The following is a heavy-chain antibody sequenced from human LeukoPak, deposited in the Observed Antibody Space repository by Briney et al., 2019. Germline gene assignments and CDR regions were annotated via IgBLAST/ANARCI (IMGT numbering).Heavy chain of an antibody. J-gene: IGHJ4*02. Sequence: PGRSLRLSCAASGFTFSSYGMHWVRQAPGKGLEWVAVISYDGSNKYYADSVKGRFTISRDNSKNTLYLQMNSLRAEDTAVYYCAKVGLYYYDSSGYYFDYWGQGTLVTVCS. V-gene: IGHV3-30*18. D-gene: IGHD3-22*01. CDR2: ISYDGSNK. CDR3: AKVGLYYYDSSGYYFDY. CDR1: GFTFSSYG.